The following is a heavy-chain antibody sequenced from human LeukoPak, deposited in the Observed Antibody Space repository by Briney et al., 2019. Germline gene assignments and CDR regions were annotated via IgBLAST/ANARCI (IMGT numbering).Heavy chain of an antibody. V-gene: IGHV1-24*01. CDR3: ATVRITLDPLIYYYYGMDV. CDR1: GYTLTELS. J-gene: IGHJ6*02. D-gene: IGHD2-8*01. Sequence: ASVKVSCKVSGYTLTELSMHWVRQAPGKGLEWMGGFDPEDGETIYAQKFQGRVTMTEDTSTDTAYMELSSLRSEDTAVYYCATVRITLDPLIYYYYGMDVWGQGTTVTVSS. CDR2: FDPEDGET.